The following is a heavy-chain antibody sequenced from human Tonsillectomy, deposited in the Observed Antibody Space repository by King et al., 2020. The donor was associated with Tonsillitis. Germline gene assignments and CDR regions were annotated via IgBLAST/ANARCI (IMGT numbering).Heavy chain of an antibody. V-gene: IGHV3-21*01. CDR2: ISSSSSYI. CDR1: GFTFSSYS. D-gene: IGHD6-19*01. J-gene: IGHJ1*01. CDR3: ASSQYSSGRGYFQH. Sequence: VQLVESGGGLVKPGGSLRLSCAASGFTFSSYSMNWVRQAPGKRLEWVSSISSSSSYIYYADSVKGRFTISRDNAKNSLYLQMNSLRAEDTAVYYCASSQYSSGRGYFQHWGQGTLVTVSS.